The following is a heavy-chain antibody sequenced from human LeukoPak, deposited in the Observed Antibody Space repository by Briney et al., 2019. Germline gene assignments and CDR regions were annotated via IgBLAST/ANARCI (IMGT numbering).Heavy chain of an antibody. D-gene: IGHD2-2*01. V-gene: IGHV3-64*01. J-gene: IGHJ4*02. CDR2: ISSNGGST. CDR1: GFTFSSYV. Sequence: GGSLRLSCAASGFTFSSYVMQWVRQAPGKGLEYVSAISSNGGSTYYAKSVKGRFTISRDNSKNTLYLQMGSLRDEDMAVYFCARVSGYCGGSSCYLDYWAREPWSPSPQ. CDR3: ARVSGYCGGSSCYLDY.